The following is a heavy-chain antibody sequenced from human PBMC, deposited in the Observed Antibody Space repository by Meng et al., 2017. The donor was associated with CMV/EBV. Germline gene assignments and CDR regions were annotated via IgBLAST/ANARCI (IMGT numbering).Heavy chain of an antibody. CDR1: GYSFTSYW. Sequence: GGSLRLSCKGSGYSFTSYWIGWVRQMPGKGLEWMGIIYPGDSDTRYSPPFQGQVTISADKSISTAYLQWSSLKASDTAMYYCATSTAMVSPDAFDIWGQGTMVTVSS. CDR2: IYPGDSDT. D-gene: IGHD5-18*01. J-gene: IGHJ3*02. CDR3: ATSTAMVSPDAFDI. V-gene: IGHV5-51*01.